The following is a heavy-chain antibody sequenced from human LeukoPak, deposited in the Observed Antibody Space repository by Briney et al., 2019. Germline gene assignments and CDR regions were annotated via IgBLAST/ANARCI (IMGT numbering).Heavy chain of an antibody. Sequence: PSETLPLTCTVPGRSIDNYYWGWIRQSPGKGLEYIAYIFYNRRTNYNLSLKSRVTISVNTSKNQFSLKLNYGTAADTAVYYCARHDFWSGFDYWGQGALVTVSS. CDR3: ARHDFWSGFDY. J-gene: IGHJ4*02. D-gene: IGHD3-3*01. CDR2: IFYNRRT. CDR1: GRSIDNYY. V-gene: IGHV4-59*08.